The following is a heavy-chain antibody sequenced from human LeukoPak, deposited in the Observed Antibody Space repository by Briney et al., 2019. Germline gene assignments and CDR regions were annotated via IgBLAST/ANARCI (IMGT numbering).Heavy chain of an antibody. CDR1: GFTFDDYA. J-gene: IGHJ3*02. CDR2: ISWNSGSI. V-gene: IGHV3-9*01. CDR3: AREVDAFDI. Sequence: PGGSLRLSCAASGFTFDDYAMHWVRQAPGKGLEWVSGISWNSGSIGYADSVKGRFTISRDNAKNSLYLQMNSLRAEDTAVYYCAREVDAFDIWGQGTMVTVSS.